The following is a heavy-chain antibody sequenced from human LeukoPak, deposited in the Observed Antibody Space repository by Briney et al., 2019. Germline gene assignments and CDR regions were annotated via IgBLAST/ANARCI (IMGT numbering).Heavy chain of an antibody. V-gene: IGHV3-9*01. CDR2: ISWNSGSI. CDR1: GFTFDDYA. CDR3: ARDLYYDSSGYTFDY. D-gene: IGHD3-22*01. J-gene: IGHJ4*02. Sequence: GGSLRLSCAASGFTFDDYAMHWVRQAPGKGLEWASGISWNSGSIGYADSVKGRFTISRDNAKNSLYLQMSSLRVEDTAVYYCARDLYYDSSGYTFDYWGQGTLVTVSS.